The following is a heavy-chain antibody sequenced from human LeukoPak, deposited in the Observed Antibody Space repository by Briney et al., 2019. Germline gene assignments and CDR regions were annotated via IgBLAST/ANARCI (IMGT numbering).Heavy chain of an antibody. D-gene: IGHD2-2*02. V-gene: IGHV3-30*04. J-gene: IGHJ4*02. CDR2: MSFDVNNK. CDR1: VFTFGSYS. Sequence: GGSLRLSCATSVFTFGSYSFHWVRQAPCKGLEWVATMSFDVNNKYYADSVRGRFTISRDNSKNTLYLQMNSLRAEDTAVYSCARGFCTSSSCYNDYWGQGTLVTVSS. CDR3: ARGFCTSSSCYNDY.